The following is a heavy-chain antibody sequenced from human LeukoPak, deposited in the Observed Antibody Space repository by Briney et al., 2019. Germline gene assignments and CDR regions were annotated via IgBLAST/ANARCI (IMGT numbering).Heavy chain of an antibody. CDR3: ARYGDYLSAFDI. CDR2: IYYSGST. V-gene: IGHV4-59*01. J-gene: IGHJ3*02. Sequence: SETLSLTCTVSGGSISGYYWSWIRQPPGKGLEWIGYIYYSGSTNYNPSLKSRVTISVDTSKNQFSLKLSSVTAADTAVYYCARYGDYLSAFDIWGQGTMVTVPS. D-gene: IGHD4-17*01. CDR1: GGSISGYY.